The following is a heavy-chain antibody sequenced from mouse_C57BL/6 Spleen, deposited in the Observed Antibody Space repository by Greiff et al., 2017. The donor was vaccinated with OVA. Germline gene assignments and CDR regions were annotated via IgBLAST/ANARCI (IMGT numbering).Heavy chain of an antibody. Sequence: EVKLMESGGGLVQSGRSLRLSCATSGFTFSDFYMEWVRQAPGKGLEWIAASRNKANDYTTEYSASVKGRFIVSRDTSQSILYLQMNALRAEDTAIYYCAREELGGYFDYWGQGTTLTVSS. J-gene: IGHJ2*01. CDR2: SRNKANDYTT. V-gene: IGHV7-1*01. D-gene: IGHD4-1*01. CDR1: GFTFSDFY. CDR3: AREELGGYFDY.